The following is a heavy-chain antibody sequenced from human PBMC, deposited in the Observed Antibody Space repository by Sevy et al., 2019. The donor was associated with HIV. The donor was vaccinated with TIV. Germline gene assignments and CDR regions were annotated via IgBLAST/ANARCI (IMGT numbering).Heavy chain of an antibody. Sequence: GGSLRLSCAASGFIFSGYGMSWVRQAPGQGLEWVSAISGSGGSTYYADSGKGRFTISRDNFRNTLNLQMNSRRAEDTAVYYCAKDRITAARFQHWGQGTLVTVSS. J-gene: IGHJ1*01. CDR3: AKDRITAARFQH. CDR2: ISGSGGST. CDR1: GFIFSGYG. D-gene: IGHD6-13*01. V-gene: IGHV3-23*01.